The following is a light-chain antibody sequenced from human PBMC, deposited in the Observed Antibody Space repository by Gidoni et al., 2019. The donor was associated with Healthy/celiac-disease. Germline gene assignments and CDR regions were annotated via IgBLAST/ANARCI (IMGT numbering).Light chain of an antibody. Sequence: SVLTQPPSVSPAPGQKVTISCSGSSSNIGNNYVSWYQQLPGTAPKLLIYENNKRPSGIPDRFSGSKSGTSATLGITGLQTGDEADYYCGTWDSSLSVWVFGGGTKLTVL. CDR2: ENN. V-gene: IGLV1-51*02. CDR1: SSNIGNNY. CDR3: GTWDSSLSVWV. J-gene: IGLJ3*02.